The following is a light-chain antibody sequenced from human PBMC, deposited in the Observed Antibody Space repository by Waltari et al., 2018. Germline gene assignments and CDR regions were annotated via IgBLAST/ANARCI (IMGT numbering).Light chain of an antibody. V-gene: IGKV4-1*01. J-gene: IGKJ2*01. Sequence: DIVMTQSPDSLAVSLGERATINCKSSRSIFYSPNKNNYLAWYQHKPGQPPKLLIYWASTRQSGVPDRISGSGSGTDFTLTSSSLQAEDVAVYYCQQYCSTPYNFGQGTKLEIK. CDR1: RSIFYSPNKNNY. CDR2: WAS. CDR3: QQYCSTPYN.